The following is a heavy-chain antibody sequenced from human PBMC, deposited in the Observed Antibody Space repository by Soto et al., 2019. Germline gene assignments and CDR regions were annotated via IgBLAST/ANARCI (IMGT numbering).Heavy chain of an antibody. CDR1: GGSISSSTYY. J-gene: IGHJ6*02. CDR3: ARQTAPYYYYGVDV. CDR2: IYYSGST. V-gene: IGHV4-39*01. Sequence: SETLSLTCTVSGGSISSSTYYWGWIRQPPGKGLEWIGSIYYSGSTYCNPSLKSRVTISVDTSKNQFSLELSSVTAADTAVYYCARQTAPYYYYGVDVWGQGTTVTVS.